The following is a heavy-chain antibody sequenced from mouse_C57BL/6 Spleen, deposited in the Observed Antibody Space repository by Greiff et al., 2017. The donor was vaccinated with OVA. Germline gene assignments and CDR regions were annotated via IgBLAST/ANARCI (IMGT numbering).Heavy chain of an antibody. V-gene: IGHV1-82*01. CDR3: AREGYYVYAMDY. Sequence: QVQLQQSGPELVQPGASVKISCKASGYAFSSSWMNWVKQRPGKGLEWIGRIYPGDGDTNYNGKFKGKATLTADKSSSTAYMQLSSLTSEDSAVYFCAREGYYVYAMDYWGQGTSVTVSS. J-gene: IGHJ4*01. CDR1: GYAFSSSW. D-gene: IGHD2-3*01. CDR2: IYPGDGDT.